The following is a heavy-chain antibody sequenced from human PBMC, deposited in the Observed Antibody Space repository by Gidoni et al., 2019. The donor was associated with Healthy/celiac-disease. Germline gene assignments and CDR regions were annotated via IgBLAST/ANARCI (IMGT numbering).Heavy chain of an antibody. Sequence: EVQLLGSGGGLVQPGGSLSLSWAPSGCAFRSYAMSWVRQAPGKGLEWVAAISGSGGSTYYADSVKCRFTISRDNSKNTLYLQMNSLRAEDTAVYYCAKIPDIVVVPAAIDYWGQGTLVTVSS. D-gene: IGHD2-2*02. CDR1: GCAFRSYA. CDR3: AKIPDIVVVPAAIDY. V-gene: IGHV3-23*01. CDR2: ISGSGGST. J-gene: IGHJ4*02.